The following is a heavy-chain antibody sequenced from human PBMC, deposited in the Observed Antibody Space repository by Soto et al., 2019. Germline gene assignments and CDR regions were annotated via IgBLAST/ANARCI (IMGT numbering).Heavy chain of an antibody. D-gene: IGHD6-19*01. V-gene: IGHV3-7*05. CDR2: IKEDGSEK. Sequence: EVQLVESGGGLVQPGGSLTLSCTASGFTFRNHWMSWVRQAPGKGLEWVANIKEDGSEKFYVGSVEGRFTISRDNAKNSMHLQMNSLRAEDTAVYYYASPSGHGWFKVGDWGQGTLVTVSS. CDR3: ASPSGHGWFKVGD. CDR1: GFTFRNHW. J-gene: IGHJ4*02.